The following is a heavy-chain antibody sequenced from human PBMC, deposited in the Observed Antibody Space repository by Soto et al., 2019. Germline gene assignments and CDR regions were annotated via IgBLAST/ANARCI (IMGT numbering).Heavy chain of an antibody. V-gene: IGHV3-48*02. CDR3: ARLYYGYV. D-gene: IGHD3-16*01. CDR1: GFTFSTYS. CDR2: IDSESDTI. J-gene: IGHJ6*02. Sequence: GSLRLSCAASGFTFSTYSMNWVRQAPGKGLEWISYIDSESDTIFYADSVKGRFTISRDNAKNSLFLEMNSLRDEDTAVYYCARLYYGYVWGQGTTVTVSS.